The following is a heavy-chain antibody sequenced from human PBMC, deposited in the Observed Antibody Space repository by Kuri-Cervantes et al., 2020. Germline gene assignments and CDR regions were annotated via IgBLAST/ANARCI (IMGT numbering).Heavy chain of an antibody. D-gene: IGHD6-13*01. CDR2: ISGSGGST. Sequence: GESLKISCAASGFTFSSYAMSWVRQAPGKGLEWVSAISGSGGSTYYADSVKGRFTISRDNSKNTLYLQMNSLRAEDTAVYYCARAPGYSSSWYGYWGHGTLVTVSS. CDR1: GFTFSSYA. V-gene: IGHV3-23*01. J-gene: IGHJ5*01. CDR3: ARAPGYSSSWYGY.